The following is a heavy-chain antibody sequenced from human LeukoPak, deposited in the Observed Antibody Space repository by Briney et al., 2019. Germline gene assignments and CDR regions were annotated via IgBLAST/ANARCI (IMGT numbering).Heavy chain of an antibody. Sequence: GGSLRLSCAASGFTFYDYGMSCGPQAPGKGLEWGSGINLDGGSTGYADSVKGRFTISRDNAKNSLYLQMNSLRAEDTALYYCARDLGYPTSYFDYWGQGTLVTVSS. J-gene: IGHJ4*02. CDR3: ARDLGYPTSYFDY. D-gene: IGHD6-13*01. CDR1: GFTFYDYG. V-gene: IGHV3-20*04. CDR2: INLDGGST.